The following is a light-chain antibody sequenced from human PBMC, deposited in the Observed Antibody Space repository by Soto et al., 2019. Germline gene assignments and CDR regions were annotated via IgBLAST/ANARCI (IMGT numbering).Light chain of an antibody. CDR1: ENIKNW. CDR3: QQYDVHPKT. J-gene: IGKJ1*01. V-gene: IGKV1-5*01. Sequence: DIQMTQSPSTLSASVGDRVTITCRASENIKNWLAWHQQTAGKAPKVLISYASRLEAGVPSRFSGSVSGTDFTLTITSLQTDDFGTYYCQQYDVHPKTFGQVTKVDIK. CDR2: YAS.